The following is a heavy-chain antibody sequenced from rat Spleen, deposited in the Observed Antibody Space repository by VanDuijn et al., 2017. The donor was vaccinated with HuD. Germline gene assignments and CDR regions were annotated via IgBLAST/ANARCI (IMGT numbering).Heavy chain of an antibody. V-gene: IGHV5-25*01. J-gene: IGHJ4*01. CDR3: ARPGITSYVMDA. CDR2: ISNGGGNT. Sequence: EVQLVESGGGLVQPGRSMKLSCAALGFTFSNYYMAWVRQAPTKGLEWVASISNGGGNTYYRDSVKGRFTISRDNAKSTLYLQMDSLRSEDTATYYCARPGITSYVMDAWGQGASVTVSS. D-gene: IGHD1-4*01. CDR1: GFTFSNYY.